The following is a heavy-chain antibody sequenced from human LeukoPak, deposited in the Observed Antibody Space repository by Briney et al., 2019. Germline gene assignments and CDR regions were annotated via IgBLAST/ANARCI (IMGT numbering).Heavy chain of an antibody. D-gene: IGHD3-9*01. CDR1: GVSISSSNSY. V-gene: IGHV4-39*01. Sequence: SETLSLTCTVSGVSISSSNSYWGWIRQPPGKGLEWIGSIYYSGNTYYNASLKSQVSISIDTSKNQFSLKLSSVTAADTAVYYCARSILTGFGNWFDPWGQGTLVTVSS. CDR3: ARSILTGFGNWFDP. CDR2: IYYSGNT. J-gene: IGHJ5*02.